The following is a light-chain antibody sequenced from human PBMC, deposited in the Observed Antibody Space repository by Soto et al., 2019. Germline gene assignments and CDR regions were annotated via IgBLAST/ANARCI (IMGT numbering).Light chain of an antibody. CDR2: EAS. V-gene: IGKV3-11*01. CDR1: QSVSKF. CDR3: QQRSSWPLT. J-gene: IGKJ4*01. Sequence: EIVLTQSPATLSLSPGERATLSCRASQSVSKFLAWYQHKPGQAPRLVIYEASNRATGIPARFSGGGSGTDFTLTISSLGPEDFAVYYCQQRSSWPLTFGGGTKVDIK.